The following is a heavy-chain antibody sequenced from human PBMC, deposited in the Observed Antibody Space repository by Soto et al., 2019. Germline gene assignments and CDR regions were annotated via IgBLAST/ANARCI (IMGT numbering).Heavy chain of an antibody. V-gene: IGHV3-30*18. Sequence: GGSLRLSCAASGFTFSSYGMHWVRQAPGKGLEWVAVISCDGSSKYYADSVKGRFTISRDNSKNTLYLQMNSLRAEDTAVYYCAKNDPGSYYNGDPEYYYYYGMDVWGQGTTVTVSS. CDR1: GFTFSSYG. CDR2: ISCDGSSK. CDR3: AKNDPGSYYNGDPEYYYYYGMDV. J-gene: IGHJ6*02. D-gene: IGHD3-10*01.